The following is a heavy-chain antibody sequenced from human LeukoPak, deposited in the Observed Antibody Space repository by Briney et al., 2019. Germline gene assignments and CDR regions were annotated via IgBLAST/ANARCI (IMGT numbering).Heavy chain of an antibody. J-gene: IGHJ3*02. D-gene: IGHD2-2*01. Sequence: ASVKVSCKASGYTFTSYYMHWVRQAPGQGLEWMGIINPSGGSTSYAQKFQGRVTMTEDTSTDTAYMELSSLRSEDTAVYYCATKGYCSSTSCYAAAFDIWGQGTMVTVSS. CDR1: GYTFTSYY. CDR3: ATKGYCSSTSCYAAAFDI. V-gene: IGHV1-46*01. CDR2: INPSGGST.